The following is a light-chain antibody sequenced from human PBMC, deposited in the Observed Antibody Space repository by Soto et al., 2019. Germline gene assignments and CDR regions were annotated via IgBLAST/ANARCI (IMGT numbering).Light chain of an antibody. CDR3: QQYQDWPPLT. J-gene: IGKJ4*01. V-gene: IGKV3-15*01. CDR1: QSISSN. Sequence: EIVMMQSPATLSVFPGERATLSCRAIQSISSNLAWYQHKPGQAPRLLILGATTRATAIPARFSGSGSGTEFTLTISILQSEDFAVYYCQQYQDWPPLTFGGGTKVDIK. CDR2: GAT.